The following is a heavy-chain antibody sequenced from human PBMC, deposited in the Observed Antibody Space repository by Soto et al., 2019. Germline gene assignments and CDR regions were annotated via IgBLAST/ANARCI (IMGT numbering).Heavy chain of an antibody. CDR2: ISYDGSNK. V-gene: IGHV3-30-3*01. CDR3: ARDVLSGPWVLWV. Sequence: QVQLVESGGGVVQPGRSLRLSCAASGFTFSSYAMHWVRQAPGKGLEWVAVISYDGSNKYYADSVKGRFTISRDNSKNTLYLQMNSLRAKDTAVYYCARDVLSGPWVLWVWGQGTLVTVSS. J-gene: IGHJ4*02. D-gene: IGHD2-15*01. CDR1: GFTFSSYA.